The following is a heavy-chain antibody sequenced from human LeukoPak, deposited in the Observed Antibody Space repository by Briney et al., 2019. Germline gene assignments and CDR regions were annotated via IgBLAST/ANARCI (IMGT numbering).Heavy chain of an antibody. V-gene: IGHV4-59*08. CDR3: ARGIAVAVDYFDY. J-gene: IGHJ4*02. CDR2: IYHSGST. Sequence: PSETLSLTCTISGGSFSSFYWSWIRQPPGKGLEWIGYIYHSGSTNYNPSLKSRVTISVDTSKNQFSLKLSSMTAADTAVYYCARGIAVAVDYFDYWGQGTLVTVSS. CDR1: GGSFSSFY. D-gene: IGHD6-19*01.